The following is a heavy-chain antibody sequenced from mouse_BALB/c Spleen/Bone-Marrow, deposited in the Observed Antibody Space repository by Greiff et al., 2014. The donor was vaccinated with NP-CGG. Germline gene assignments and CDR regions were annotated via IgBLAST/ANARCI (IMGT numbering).Heavy chain of an antibody. D-gene: IGHD1-1*01. V-gene: IGHV1-9*01. Sequence: VQRVESGAELMKPGASVKISCKATGYKFSSYWIEWVKQRPGHGLEWIGEILPGSGRTNYNEKFKGKATFTADTSSNTAYMQLSSLTSEDSAVYYCAREDGLWYFDVWGAGTTVTVSS. CDR1: GYKFSSYW. J-gene: IGHJ1*01. CDR3: AREDGLWYFDV. CDR2: ILPGSGRT.